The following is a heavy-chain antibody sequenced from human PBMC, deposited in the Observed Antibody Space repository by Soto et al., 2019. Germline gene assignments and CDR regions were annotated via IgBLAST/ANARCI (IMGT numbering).Heavy chain of an antibody. CDR3: ASPAVNDLDADSSAFDI. Sequence: QVQLVQSGAEVKEPGSSVKVSCKVSGGTFSSQTINWVRQVPGQGLEWMGSVIPIIGEGQYAQSFLGRVTITAERSTSTAYMGLSSLTSEDTAVYYCASPAVNDLDADSSAFDIWGQGTMVTVSS. CDR1: GGTFSSQT. D-gene: IGHD1-1*01. CDR2: VIPIIGEG. J-gene: IGHJ3*02. V-gene: IGHV1-69*02.